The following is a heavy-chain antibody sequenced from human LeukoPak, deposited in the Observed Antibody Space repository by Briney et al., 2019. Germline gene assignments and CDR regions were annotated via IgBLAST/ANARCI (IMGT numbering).Heavy chain of an antibody. D-gene: IGHD3-10*01. CDR2: IIPILGIA. J-gene: IGHJ4*02. CDR1: GGTFSSYA. CDR3: ASRHDYGSGAYYFDY. V-gene: IGHV1-69*04. Sequence: VASVKVSCKASGGTFSSYAISWVRQAPGQGLEWMGRIIPILGIANYAQKFQGRVTITADKSTSTAYMELSSLRSEDTAVYYCASRHDYGSGAYYFDYWGQGTLVTVSS.